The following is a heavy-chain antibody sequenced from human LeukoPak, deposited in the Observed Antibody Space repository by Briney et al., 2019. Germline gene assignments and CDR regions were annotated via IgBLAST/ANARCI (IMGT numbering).Heavy chain of an antibody. D-gene: IGHD3-3*01. Sequence: ASETLCLTCTVSGGSISSYYWSWIRQPPGKGLEWIGYIYYSGSTNYNPSLKSRVTISVDTSKNQFSLKLSSVTAADTAVYYCARTAGTFYDFWSGYYTLSYYYYYMDVWGKGTTVTVFS. J-gene: IGHJ6*03. CDR1: GGSISSYY. CDR3: ARTAGTFYDFWSGYYTLSYYYYYMDV. CDR2: IYYSGST. V-gene: IGHV4-59*01.